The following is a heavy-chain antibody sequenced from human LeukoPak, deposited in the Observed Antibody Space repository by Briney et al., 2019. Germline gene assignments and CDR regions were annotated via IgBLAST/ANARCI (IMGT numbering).Heavy chain of an antibody. CDR2: IIPIFGTA. D-gene: IGHD3-10*01. Sequence: SVKVSCKASGGTLSSYAISWVRQAPGQGLEWMGGIIPIFGTANYAQKFQGRVTITADESTSTAYMELSSLRSEDTAVYYCARSRHYYGSGRESGIYNWFDPWGQGTLVTVSS. J-gene: IGHJ5*02. CDR3: ARSRHYYGSGRESGIYNWFDP. V-gene: IGHV1-69*13. CDR1: GGTLSSYA.